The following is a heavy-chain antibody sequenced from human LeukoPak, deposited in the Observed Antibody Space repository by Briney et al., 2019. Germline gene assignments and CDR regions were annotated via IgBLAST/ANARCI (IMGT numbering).Heavy chain of an antibody. Sequence: GGSLRLSCSASGFTFSRYAMLWVRQAPGKGLEWVSSISSSSSYIYYADSVKGRFTISRDNAKNSLYLQMNSLRAEDTAVYYCARDLITTYYYYGMDVWGQGTRVSLSS. J-gene: IGHJ6*02. CDR3: ARDLITTYYYYGMDV. CDR2: ISSSSSYI. CDR1: GFTFSRYA. V-gene: IGHV3-21*01. D-gene: IGHD3-3*01.